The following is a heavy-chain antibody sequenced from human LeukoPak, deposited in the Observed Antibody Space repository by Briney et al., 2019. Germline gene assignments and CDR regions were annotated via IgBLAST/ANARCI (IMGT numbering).Heavy chain of an antibody. CDR3: ARVRGSYSGHDAFDI. V-gene: IGHV4-59*01. CDR1: GGSISSYY. J-gene: IGHJ3*02. CDR2: IYYSGST. Sequence: SETLSLTCTVSGGSISSYYWSWIRQPPGKGLEWIGYIYYSGSTNYNPSLKSRVTISVDTSKNQFSLRLSSVTAADTAVYYCARVRGSYSGHDAFDIWGQGTMVTVSS. D-gene: IGHD1-26*01.